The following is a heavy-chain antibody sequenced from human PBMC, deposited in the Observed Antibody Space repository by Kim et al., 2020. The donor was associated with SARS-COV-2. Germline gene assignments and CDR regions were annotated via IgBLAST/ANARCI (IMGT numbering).Heavy chain of an antibody. D-gene: IGHD3-10*01. V-gene: IGHV3-9*01. J-gene: IGHJ3*02. CDR3: AKDKVDYGSGSFSHDAFDI. Sequence: GRFTISRDNAKNSLYLQMNSLRAEDTALYYCAKDKVDYGSGSFSHDAFDIWGQGTMVTVSS.